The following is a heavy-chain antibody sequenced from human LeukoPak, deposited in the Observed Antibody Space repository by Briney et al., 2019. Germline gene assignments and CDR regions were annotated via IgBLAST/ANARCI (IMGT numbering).Heavy chain of an antibody. V-gene: IGHV3-30-3*01. J-gene: IGHJ4*02. CDR2: ISRDGITK. Sequence: GGSLRLSCAASGFTFSSYAMSWVRQAPGRGLEWVAVISRDGITKDFADSVKGRFTISRDNSKNTLYLQMNSLRTEDTAVYYCASAIYGDAPDDGGNYWGQGTLVTVSS. CDR1: GFTFSSYA. CDR3: ASAIYGDAPDDGGNY. D-gene: IGHD4-17*01.